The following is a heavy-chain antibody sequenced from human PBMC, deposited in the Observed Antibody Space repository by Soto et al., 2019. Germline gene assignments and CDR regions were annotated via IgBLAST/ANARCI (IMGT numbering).Heavy chain of an antibody. CDR2: ISAYNGNT. J-gene: IGHJ4*02. CDR1: GYTFTSYG. D-gene: IGHD3-22*01. CDR3: ARNPPYYDSSGYYY. V-gene: IGHV1-18*01. Sequence: GASVKVSCKASGYTFTSYGISWVRQAPGQGLEWMGWISAYNGNTNYAQKLQGRVTMTTDTSTSTAYMELRSLRSDDTAVYYCARNPPYYDSSGYYYWGQGTLVTVSS.